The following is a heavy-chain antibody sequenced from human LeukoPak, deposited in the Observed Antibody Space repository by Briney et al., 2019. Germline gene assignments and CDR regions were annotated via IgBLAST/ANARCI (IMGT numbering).Heavy chain of an antibody. D-gene: IGHD1-26*01. CDR2: ISWHGETT. J-gene: IGHJ4*02. CDR1: GFPFDDYG. Sequence: GGSLRLSCAASGFPFDDYGMLWVHQGPGKGLEWVSFISWHGETTYYSDSVKGRFTISRDSGTNSLYLQMNRLRTEDTGFYYCAKDFGPRGVGATPQYWGQGTVVIVSS. CDR3: AKDFGPRGVGATPQY. V-gene: IGHV3-43D*03.